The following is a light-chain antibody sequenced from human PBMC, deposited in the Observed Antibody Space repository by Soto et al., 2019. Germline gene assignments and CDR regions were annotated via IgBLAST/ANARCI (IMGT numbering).Light chain of an antibody. CDR1: QSISNSY. J-gene: IGKJ2*01. Sequence: EIVLTQSPGTLSLSPGERATLSCRASQSISNSYLAWYQQKPGQAPRLLIYGASSRATGIPDRFSGSGSGTDFTLTISRLEPEDLALYYCQQYGSPPRSFGQGTKLEI. CDR2: GAS. V-gene: IGKV3-20*01. CDR3: QQYGSPPRS.